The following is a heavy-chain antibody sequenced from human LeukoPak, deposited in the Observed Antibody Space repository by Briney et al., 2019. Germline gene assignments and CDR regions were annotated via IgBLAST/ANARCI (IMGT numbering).Heavy chain of an antibody. J-gene: IGHJ4*02. CDR3: ARDRLGYDFWSGYYRPPGY. V-gene: IGHV1-18*01. CDR2: ISAYNGNT. Sequence: GSSVKVSCKASGYTFTSYGISWVRQAPGQGLEWMGWISAYNGNTNYAQKLQGRVTMTTDTSTSTAYMELRSLRSDDTAVYYCARDRLGYDFWSGYYRPPGYWGQGTLVTVSS. CDR1: GYTFTSYG. D-gene: IGHD3-3*01.